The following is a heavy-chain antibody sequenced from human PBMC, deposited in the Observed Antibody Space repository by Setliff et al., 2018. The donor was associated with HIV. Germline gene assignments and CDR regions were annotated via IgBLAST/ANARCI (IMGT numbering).Heavy chain of an antibody. CDR3: ARDWVTRSNYYGSGSPWYFDF. J-gene: IGHJ2*01. CDR1: GDSIKSHH. V-gene: IGHV4-4*07. D-gene: IGHD3-10*01. Sequence: PSETLSLTCTVSGDSIKSHHWSWIRQPAGKGLEWIGRVYASAYSNYNPSLKSRVTMSVDTSQNQFSLKLRSVNAADTAVYYCARDWVTRSNYYGSGSPWYFDFWGRGILVTVSS. CDR2: VYASAYS.